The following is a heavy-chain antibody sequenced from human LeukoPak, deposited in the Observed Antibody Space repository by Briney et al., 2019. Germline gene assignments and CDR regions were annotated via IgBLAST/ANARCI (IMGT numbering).Heavy chain of an antibody. CDR3: AKYSGRAEQPRGYFDY. D-gene: IGHD2-21*01. CDR2: ISGSGGTP. Sequence: GGSLRLSCAASGFTFSSYAMSWVRQAPGKGLEWVSTISGSGGTPYYADSVKGRFTISRDNSKNTLYLQMNSLRAEDTAVYYCAKYSGRAEQPRGYFDYWGQGTLVTVSS. V-gene: IGHV3-23*01. J-gene: IGHJ4*02. CDR1: GFTFSSYA.